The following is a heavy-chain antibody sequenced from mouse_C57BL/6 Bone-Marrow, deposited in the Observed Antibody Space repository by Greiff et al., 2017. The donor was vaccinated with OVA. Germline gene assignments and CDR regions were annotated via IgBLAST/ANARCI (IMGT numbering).Heavy chain of an antibody. D-gene: IGHD1-1*01. J-gene: IGHJ3*01. CDR2: IYPGDGDT. CDR3: ARGITTVVAEGAWFAY. Sequence: VQLQESGAELVKPGASVKISCKASGYAFSSYWMNWVKQRPGKGLEWIGQIYPGDGDTNYNGKFKGKATLTADKSSSTAYMQLSSLTSEDSAVYFCARGITTVVAEGAWFAYWGQGTLVTVSA. CDR1: GYAFSSYW. V-gene: IGHV1-80*01.